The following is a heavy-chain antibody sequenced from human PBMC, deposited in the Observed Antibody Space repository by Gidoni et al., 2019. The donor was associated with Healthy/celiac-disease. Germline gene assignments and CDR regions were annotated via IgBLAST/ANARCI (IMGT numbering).Heavy chain of an antibody. CDR2: ISAYNGNT. CDR1: GYTFTSYG. Sequence: QVQLVQSGAEVKKPGASVKVSCKASGYTFTSYGISWVRQAPGQGLEWMGWISAYNGNTNYAQKLQGRVTMTTDTSTSTAYMELRSLRSDDTAVYYCARDFLSGSFLSTRDWFDPWGQGTLVTVSS. J-gene: IGHJ5*02. V-gene: IGHV1-18*01. D-gene: IGHD1-26*01. CDR3: ARDFLSGSFLSTRDWFDP.